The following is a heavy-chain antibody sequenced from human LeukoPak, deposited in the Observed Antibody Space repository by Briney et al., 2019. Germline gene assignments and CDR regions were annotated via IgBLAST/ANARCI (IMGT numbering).Heavy chain of an antibody. CDR1: GFTFSHYG. V-gene: IGHV3-30*02. J-gene: IGHJ4*02. CDR3: AKDFNWAFDC. CDR2: IRYDESDK. D-gene: IGHD1-1*01. Sequence: GGSLRLSCATSGFTFSHYGMHWVRQAPGRGLDWVAHIRYDESDKYYADSVKGRFTISRDISKNTVYLQMNSLRVEDTAVYYCAKDFNWAFDCWGQGTLVTVSS.